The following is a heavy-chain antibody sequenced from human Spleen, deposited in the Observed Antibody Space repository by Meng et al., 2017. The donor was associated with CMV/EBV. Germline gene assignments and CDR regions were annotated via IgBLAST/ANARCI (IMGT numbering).Heavy chain of an antibody. J-gene: IGHJ4*02. CDR1: GFTFSSYA. D-gene: IGHD5-18*01. Sequence: GESLKISCAASGFTFSSYAMHWVRQAPGKGLEWVAVMSYDGINEYYADSVKGRFTISRDNSKYTLYLQMNSLTPEDTAVYYCARGAHDVDTAMVTAWGQGTLVTVSS. V-gene: IGHV3-30-3*01. CDR2: MSYDGINE. CDR3: ARGAHDVDTAMVTA.